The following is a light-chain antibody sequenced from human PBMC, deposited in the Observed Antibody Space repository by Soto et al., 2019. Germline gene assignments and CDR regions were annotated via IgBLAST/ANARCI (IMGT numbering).Light chain of an antibody. J-gene: IGKJ1*01. CDR2: DAS. CDR1: QSVSSN. CDR3: QQNNNWPRT. V-gene: IGKV3-15*01. Sequence: EIVMTQSPATLSVSPGERATLSCRASQSVSSNLVWYQQKPGQAPRLLIYDASSRATGIPARFSGSGSGTEFPLTISSLQSEDFAVYYCQQNNNWPRTFGQGTKVEIK.